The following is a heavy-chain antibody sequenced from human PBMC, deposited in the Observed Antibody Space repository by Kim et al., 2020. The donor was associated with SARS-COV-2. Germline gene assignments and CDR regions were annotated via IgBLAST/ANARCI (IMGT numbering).Heavy chain of an antibody. CDR2: ISYDGSNK. D-gene: IGHD5-12*01. CDR3: ARGGGYNGPFDY. CDR1: GFTFSSYA. V-gene: IGHV3-30*04. J-gene: IGHJ4*02. Sequence: GGSLRLSCAASGFTFSSYAMHWVRQAPGKGLEWVAVISYDGSNKYYADSGKGRFTISRDNSKNTLYLQMSSLRAEDTAVYYCARGGGYNGPFDYWGQGTLVTVSS.